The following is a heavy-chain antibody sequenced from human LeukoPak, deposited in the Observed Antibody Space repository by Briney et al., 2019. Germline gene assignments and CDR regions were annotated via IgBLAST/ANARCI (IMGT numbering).Heavy chain of an antibody. Sequence: GGSLRLSCAASGFTFSSYWMSWVRQAPGKGLEWVANIKQDGSEKYYVDSVKGRFTISRDNAKNSLYLQMNSLGAEDTAVYYCARLYYDGTFDYWGQGTLVTVSS. CDR2: IKQDGSEK. J-gene: IGHJ4*02. CDR1: GFTFSSYW. D-gene: IGHD3-3*01. CDR3: ARLYYDGTFDY. V-gene: IGHV3-7*01.